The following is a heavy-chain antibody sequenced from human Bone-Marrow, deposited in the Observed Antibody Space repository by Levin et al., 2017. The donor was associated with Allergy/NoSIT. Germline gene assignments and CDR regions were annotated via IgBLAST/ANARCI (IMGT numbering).Heavy chain of an antibody. V-gene: IGHV3-74*03. CDR1: GFTFSSYW. CDR3: ARDPGAFCTSTNCPRSNWFDP. D-gene: IGHD2-2*01. CDR2: INRDGTST. Sequence: GGSLRLSCAASGFTFSSYWMHWVRQAPGKGPVWVSRINRDGTSTTYADSVKGRFTISRDNGENTVYLQMSSLRVEDTGVYFCARDPGAFCTSTNCPRSNWFDPWGQGTLVTVSS. J-gene: IGHJ5*02.